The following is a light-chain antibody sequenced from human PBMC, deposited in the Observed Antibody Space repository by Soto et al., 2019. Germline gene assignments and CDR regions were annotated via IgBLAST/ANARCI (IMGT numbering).Light chain of an antibody. V-gene: IGKV3-15*01. CDR1: QSVSNN. Sequence: EIVVTQSPATLSVSPGERATLSCRASQSVSNNLAWYQQKPGQAPRLLIYGASTRATGVPVRFSGSGSGTAFTLTISSLQSEDFALYYCQQYNDWQWTFGQGTKVEIK. CDR3: QQYNDWQWT. J-gene: IGKJ1*01. CDR2: GAS.